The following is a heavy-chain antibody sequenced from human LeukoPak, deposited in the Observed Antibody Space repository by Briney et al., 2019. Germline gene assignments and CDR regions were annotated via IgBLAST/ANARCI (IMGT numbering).Heavy chain of an antibody. D-gene: IGHD3-9*01. CDR3: GRLYYDILTGYWIFDY. J-gene: IGHJ4*02. CDR1: GGSISSYY. Sequence: SETLSLTCTVSGGSISSYYWGWIRQPPGKGLEWIGFIYYSGSTNYNPSLKSRVTLSVDTSKNQFSLKLTSVTAAATAVYYWGRLYYDILTGYWIFDYWGQGSLVTVSP. V-gene: IGHV4-59*08. CDR2: IYYSGST.